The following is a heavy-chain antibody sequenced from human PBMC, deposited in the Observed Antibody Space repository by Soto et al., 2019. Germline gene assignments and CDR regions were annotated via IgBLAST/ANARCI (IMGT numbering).Heavy chain of an antibody. CDR1: GGSISSGGYS. CDR2: IYHSGST. Sequence: PSETLSLTCAVSGGSISSGGYSWSWIRQPPGKGLEWIGYIYHSGSTYYNPSLKSRVTISVDRSKNQFSLKLSSVTAADTAVYYCARGTYGDSGLGIDYWGQGTLVTVSS. CDR3: ARGTYGDSGLGIDY. V-gene: IGHV4-30-2*01. D-gene: IGHD4-17*01. J-gene: IGHJ4*02.